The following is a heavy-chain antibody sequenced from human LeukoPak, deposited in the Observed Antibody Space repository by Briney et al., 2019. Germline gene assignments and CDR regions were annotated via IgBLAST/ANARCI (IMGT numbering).Heavy chain of an antibody. CDR1: GGSISSGDYY. Sequence: SQTLSLTCTVSGGSISSGDYYWSWIRQPPGKGLEWIGYIYYSGSTYYNPSLKSRVTISVDTSKNQFSLKLSSVTAADTAVYYCARSDCSSTSCCFQHWGQGTLVTVSS. CDR3: ARSDCSSTSCCFQH. D-gene: IGHD2-2*01. J-gene: IGHJ1*01. V-gene: IGHV4-30-4*01. CDR2: IYYSGST.